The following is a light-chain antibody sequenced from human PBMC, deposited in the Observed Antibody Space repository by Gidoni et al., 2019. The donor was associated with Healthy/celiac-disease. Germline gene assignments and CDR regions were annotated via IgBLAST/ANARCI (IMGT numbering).Light chain of an antibody. V-gene: IGKV3-15*01. CDR1: QSVSNT. CDR3: QQYNNWPPLT. J-gene: IGKJ4*01. Sequence: EIVLTQSPATRAESQGERATLACSASQSVSNTLAWYQQRPGQAPRLLIYGASTRATGIPARFSGNWSGTEFTLTISNLQSEDFAVYYCQQYNNWPPLTFGGGTKVEIK. CDR2: GAS.